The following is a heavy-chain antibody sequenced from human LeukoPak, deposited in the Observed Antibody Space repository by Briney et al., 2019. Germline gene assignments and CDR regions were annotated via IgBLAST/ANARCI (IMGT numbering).Heavy chain of an antibody. Sequence: SEALSLTCTVSGGSISSYHWSWIRQPPGKGLEWIGNIYYSGSTNYNPSLKSRVTISLDTSKDQFSLKLSSVTAADTAVYYCARDEVRFPRVFQHWGQGTLVTVSS. D-gene: IGHD3-10*01. CDR2: IYYSGST. CDR3: ARDEVRFPRVFQH. V-gene: IGHV4-59*01. CDR1: GGSISSYH. J-gene: IGHJ1*01.